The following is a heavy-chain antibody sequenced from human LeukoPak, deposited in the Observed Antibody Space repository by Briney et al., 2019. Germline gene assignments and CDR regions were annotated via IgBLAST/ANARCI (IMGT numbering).Heavy chain of an antibody. D-gene: IGHD2-2*01. J-gene: IGHJ5*02. Sequence: PGGSLRLPCAASGFTFSTYAIHWVRQAPGRGLEWVSAISYDGNNKYYADSVKGRFTISRDNAKNSLYLQMNSLRAEDTAVYYCARTPRSSIVVVPAAQAWFDPWGQGTLVTVSS. CDR3: ARTPRSSIVVVPAAQAWFDP. V-gene: IGHV3-30-3*01. CDR1: GFTFSTYA. CDR2: ISYDGNNK.